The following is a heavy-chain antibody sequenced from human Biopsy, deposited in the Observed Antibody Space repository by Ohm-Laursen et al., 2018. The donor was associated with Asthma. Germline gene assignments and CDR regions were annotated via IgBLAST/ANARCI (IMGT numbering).Heavy chain of an antibody. Sequence: SLRLSCTASGFTFGSYGLHWVRQAPGKGLEWVAVISYDGRNKYYGDSVKGRFTISRDNSRNRLYLQINSLTVEDSAVYFCARQSGQEYGDSIPFDTWGQGTKVAVSS. CDR1: GFTFGSYG. CDR3: ARQSGQEYGDSIPFDT. V-gene: IGHV3-30*03. D-gene: IGHD3-22*01. CDR2: ISYDGRNK. J-gene: IGHJ3*02.